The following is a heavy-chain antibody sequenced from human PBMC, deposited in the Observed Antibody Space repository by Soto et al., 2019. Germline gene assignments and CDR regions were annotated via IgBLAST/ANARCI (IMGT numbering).Heavy chain of an antibody. D-gene: IGHD3-9*01. CDR2: IYHSGST. CDR1: SGSISSSNW. V-gene: IGHV4-4*02. CDR3: AREQSTHYDILTGYGLDI. J-gene: IGHJ4*02. Sequence: PSETLSLTCAVSSGSISSSNWWSWVRQPPGKGLEWIGEIYHSGSTNYNPSLKSRVTISVDKSKNQFSLKLSSVTAADTAVYYSAREQSTHYDILTGYGLDIWGQGTLVTVSS.